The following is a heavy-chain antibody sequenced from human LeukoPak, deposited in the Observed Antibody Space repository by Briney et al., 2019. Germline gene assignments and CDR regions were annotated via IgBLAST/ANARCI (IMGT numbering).Heavy chain of an antibody. V-gene: IGHV4-4*07. CDR1: GDSISSYL. CDR3: ARDQQQWLGPSDY. Sequence: SETLSLTCTVSGDSISSYLWSWIRQPAGKGLEWVGRIDTSGSTSYNPSLKSRLTMSIDMSKNQVSLKLSSVTAADTAVYYCARDQQQWLGPSDYWGQGTLVTVSS. J-gene: IGHJ4*02. CDR2: IDTSGST. D-gene: IGHD6-19*01.